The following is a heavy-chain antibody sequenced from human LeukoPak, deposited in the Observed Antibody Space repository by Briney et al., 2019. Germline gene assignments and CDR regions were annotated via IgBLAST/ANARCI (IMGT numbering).Heavy chain of an antibody. D-gene: IGHD2-21*02. V-gene: IGHV4-59*01. J-gene: IGHJ4*02. CDR2: FSYSGST. CDR3: ARVPARRVVTTPTYFDF. CDR1: GGSFSGYY. Sequence: SETLSLTCAVYGGSFSGYYWSWIRQPPGKGLEWIGYFSYSGSTNYNPSLRSRVTISVDTSKNQFSLKLTSVTAADTAVYYCARVPARRVVTTPTYFDFWGQGTLVTVSS.